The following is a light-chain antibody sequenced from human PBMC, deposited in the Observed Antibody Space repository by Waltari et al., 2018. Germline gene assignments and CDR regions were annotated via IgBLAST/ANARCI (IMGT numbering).Light chain of an antibody. J-gene: IGKJ1*01. Sequence: DMQMTQSTSSLSASVGDRVPITCRASQNIINYLNWYQQIPGKAPKILIYTASSLKNGVPSRFSGSGSVTDFTLTISSLQPEDFATYYCQQSYNLPRTFGQGTKVEIK. CDR3: QQSYNLPRT. CDR1: QNIINY. V-gene: IGKV1-39*01. CDR2: TAS.